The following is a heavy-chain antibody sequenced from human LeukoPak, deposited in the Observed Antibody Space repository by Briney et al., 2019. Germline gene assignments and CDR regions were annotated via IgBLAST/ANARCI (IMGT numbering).Heavy chain of an antibody. D-gene: IGHD3-9*01. Sequence: SETLSLTCTVSGGSISSYYWSWIRQPPGKGLEWIGEINHSGSTNYNPSLKSRVTISVDTSKNQFSLKLSSVTAADTAVYYCARGGKRYYDILTGYYNGRPFDYWGQGTLVTVSS. CDR2: INHSGST. CDR3: ARGGKRYYDILTGYYNGRPFDY. V-gene: IGHV4-34*01. J-gene: IGHJ4*02. CDR1: GGSISSYY.